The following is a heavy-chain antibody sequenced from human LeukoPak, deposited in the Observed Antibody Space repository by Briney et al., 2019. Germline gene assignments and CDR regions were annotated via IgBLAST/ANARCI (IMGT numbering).Heavy chain of an antibody. CDR2: INAGNGNT. CDR1: GYTFINFA. V-gene: IGHV1-3*01. CDR3: ARGPRAAADNY. J-gene: IGHJ4*02. Sequence: ASVKVSCKASGYTFINFAINWGRQAPGQRPEWMGWINAGNGNTKYSQKFQGRVTITRDTSASTAYMELSSLTSEDTAVYYCARGPRAAADNYWGQGTLVTVSS. D-gene: IGHD6-13*01.